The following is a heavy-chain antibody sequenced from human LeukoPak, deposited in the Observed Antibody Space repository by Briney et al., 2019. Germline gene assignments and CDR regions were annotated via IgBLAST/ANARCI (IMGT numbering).Heavy chain of an antibody. CDR1: GGTFSSYA. D-gene: IGHD3-10*01. CDR2: IIPIFGTA. Sequence: ASVKVSCKASGGTFSSYAISWVRQAPGQGLEWMGGIIPIFGTANYAQKFQGRVTITADESTSTAYMELSSLRSEDTAVYYCARGRDVWFGSSAAYYYYMDVWGKGTTVTISS. V-gene: IGHV1-69*13. CDR3: ARGRDVWFGSSAAYYYYMDV. J-gene: IGHJ6*03.